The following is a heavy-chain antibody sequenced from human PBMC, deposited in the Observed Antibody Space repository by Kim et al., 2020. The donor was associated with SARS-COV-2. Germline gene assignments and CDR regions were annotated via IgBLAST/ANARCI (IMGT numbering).Heavy chain of an antibody. D-gene: IGHD6-13*01. CDR3: ARGSFSSSWRLDY. V-gene: IGHV1-69*13. Sequence: SSVKVSCKASGGSFSSYAISWVRQAPGQGLEWMGGIMPILATAYYAETFQGRVTITADESTSTAYMELSSLDSDDTAVYYCARGSFSSSWRLDYWGQGTL. CDR1: GGSFSSYA. J-gene: IGHJ4*02. CDR2: IMPILATA.